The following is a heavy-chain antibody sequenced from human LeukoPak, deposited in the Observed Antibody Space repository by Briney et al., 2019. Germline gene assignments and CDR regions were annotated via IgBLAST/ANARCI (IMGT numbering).Heavy chain of an antibody. Sequence: PGGSLRHSCAASGFTFSSYAMSWVRQAPGKGLEWVSAISGSGGSTYYADSVKGRFTISRDNSKNTLYLQMNSLRAEDTAVYYCAKDYSSGYYYNAFDIWGQGTMVTVSS. V-gene: IGHV3-23*01. CDR1: GFTFSSYA. D-gene: IGHD3-22*01. J-gene: IGHJ3*02. CDR2: ISGSGGST. CDR3: AKDYSSGYYYNAFDI.